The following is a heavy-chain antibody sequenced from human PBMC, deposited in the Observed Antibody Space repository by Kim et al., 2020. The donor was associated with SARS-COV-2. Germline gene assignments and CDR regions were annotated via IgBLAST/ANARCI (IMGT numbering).Heavy chain of an antibody. V-gene: IGHV5-51*01. Sequence: GESLKISCKGSGYSFTSYWIGWVRQMPGKGLEWMGIIYPGDSDTRYSPSFQGQVTISADKSISTAYLQWSSLKASDTAMYYCARLYTYYYGSGNEFDIWGQGTMVTVSS. CDR1: GYSFTSYW. J-gene: IGHJ3*02. CDR3: ARLYTYYYGSGNEFDI. CDR2: IYPGDSDT. D-gene: IGHD3-10*01.